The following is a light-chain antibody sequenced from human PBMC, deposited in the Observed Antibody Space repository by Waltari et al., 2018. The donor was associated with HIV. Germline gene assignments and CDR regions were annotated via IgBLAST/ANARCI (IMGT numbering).Light chain of an antibody. CDR1: TLPKQH. J-gene: IGLJ3*02. CDR3: QSADSTGTYWM. V-gene: IGLV3-25*03. CDR2: KDT. Sequence: SYEVTQPPSVSVFPGQTARVTCTGDTLPKQHAYWYQKKSGQAPVLVIYKDTERPSGIPERFAGTSSGTTVTFTISGVQAEDEADYYCQSADSTGTYWMFGGGTTVTVL.